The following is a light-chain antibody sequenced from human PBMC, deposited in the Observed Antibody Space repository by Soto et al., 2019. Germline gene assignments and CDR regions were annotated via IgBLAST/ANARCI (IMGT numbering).Light chain of an antibody. CDR2: VNSDGSH. CDR1: SGHSSYA. Sequence: QLVLTQSPSASASLGASVQLTCTLSSGHSSYAIAWHQKQPEQGPRYLMKVNSDGSHNKGDGIPDRFSGSSSGAERYLTISSLQSEDEADYFCQTWGTGTVVFGGGTKLTVL. V-gene: IGLV4-69*01. CDR3: QTWGTGTVV. J-gene: IGLJ2*01.